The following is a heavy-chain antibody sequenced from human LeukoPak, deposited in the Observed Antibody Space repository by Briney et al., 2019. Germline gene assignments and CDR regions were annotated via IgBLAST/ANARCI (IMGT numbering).Heavy chain of an antibody. CDR1: GGSISSGSYY. D-gene: IGHD5-18*01. CDR2: IYTSGST. J-gene: IGHJ4*02. V-gene: IGHV4-61*02. Sequence: PSQTLSLTCTVSGGSISSGSYYWSWIWQPAGKGLEWIGRIYTSGSTNYNPSLKSRVTISVDTSKNQFSLKLSSVTAADTAVYYCAREVRYCYGQRPYFDYWGQGTLVTVSS. CDR3: AREVRYCYGQRPYFDY.